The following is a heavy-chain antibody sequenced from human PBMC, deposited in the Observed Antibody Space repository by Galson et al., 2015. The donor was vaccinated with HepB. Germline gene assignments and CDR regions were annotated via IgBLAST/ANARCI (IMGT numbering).Heavy chain of an antibody. CDR1: GFTFSSYE. Sequence: SLRLSCAASGFTFSSYEMNWVRQAPGKGLEWVSYISSSGSTIYYADSVKGRFTISRDNAKSSLYLQMNSLRAEDTAVYYCARAPLHSSRIFQHWGQGTLVTVSS. V-gene: IGHV3-48*03. CDR3: ARAPLHSSRIFQH. J-gene: IGHJ1*01. CDR2: ISSSGSTI. D-gene: IGHD6-13*01.